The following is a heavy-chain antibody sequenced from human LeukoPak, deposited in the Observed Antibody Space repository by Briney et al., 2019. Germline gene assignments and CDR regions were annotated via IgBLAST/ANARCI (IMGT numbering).Heavy chain of an antibody. D-gene: IGHD3-9*01. CDR2: ISGSGGST. Sequence: GASLRLSCAASGFTLSSYAMSWVRQAPGKGLEWVSAISGSGGSTYYADPAKGRFTISRDNSKNTLYLQMNSLRGEDTAVYYCAKSTMRYYDMLTGWKSYSYGMDVWGQGTTVTVSS. CDR1: GFTLSSYA. V-gene: IGHV3-23*01. CDR3: AKSTMRYYDMLTGWKSYSYGMDV. J-gene: IGHJ6*02.